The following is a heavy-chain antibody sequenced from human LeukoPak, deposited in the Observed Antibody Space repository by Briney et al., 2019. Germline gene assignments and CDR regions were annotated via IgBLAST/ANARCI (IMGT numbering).Heavy chain of an antibody. D-gene: IGHD5-24*01. V-gene: IGHV1-46*01. J-gene: IGHJ6*03. CDR1: GYTFTSYY. Sequence: ASVKVSCKASGYTFTSYYMHWVRQAPGRGLEWMGIINPSGGSTSYAQKFQGRVTMTRDMSTSTVYMELSSLRSEDTAVYYCARERRDGYNWIGTYYYYYMDVWGKGTTVTVSS. CDR2: INPSGGST. CDR3: ARERRDGYNWIGTYYYYYMDV.